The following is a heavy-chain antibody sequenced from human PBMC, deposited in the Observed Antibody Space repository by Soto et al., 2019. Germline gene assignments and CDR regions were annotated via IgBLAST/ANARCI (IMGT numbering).Heavy chain of an antibody. D-gene: IGHD3-16*01. Sequence: QVHLVQSGAELKKPGSSVKLSCKTSGGTLTNHAIIWVRQAPGQRLLWMGGIIPTSGTVNYSLKFQVRLTITADEKTGTASMELTYLRPEDTAVYYCAAIRGEYRLGGAIDIWGQGTVVTVSA. J-gene: IGHJ3*02. CDR1: GGTLTNHA. V-gene: IGHV1-69*12. CDR3: AAIRGEYRLGGAIDI. CDR2: IIPTSGTV.